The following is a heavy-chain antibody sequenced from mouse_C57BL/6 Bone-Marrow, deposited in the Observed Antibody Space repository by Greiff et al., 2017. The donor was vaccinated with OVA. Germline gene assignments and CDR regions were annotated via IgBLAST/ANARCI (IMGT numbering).Heavy chain of an antibody. Sequence: EVKVVESGGGLVKPGGSLKLSCAASGFTFSSYAMSWVRQTPEKRLEWVATISDGGSYTYYPDNVKGRFTISRDNAKNNLYLQMSHLKSEDTAMYYCARDLGYYPWFAYWGQGTLVTVSA. D-gene: IGHD2-12*01. J-gene: IGHJ3*01. CDR1: GFTFSSYA. CDR2: ISDGGSYT. CDR3: ARDLGYYPWFAY. V-gene: IGHV5-4*01.